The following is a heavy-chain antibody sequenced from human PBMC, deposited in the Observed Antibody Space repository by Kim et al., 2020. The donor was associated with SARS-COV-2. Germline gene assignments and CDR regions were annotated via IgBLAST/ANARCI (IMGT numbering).Heavy chain of an antibody. CDR1: GGSISGYY. CDR3: ARGVVAATEGYYFDY. V-gene: IGHV4-59*13. Sequence: SETLSLTCTVSGGSISGYYWSWIRQPPGKGLEWIGYIYYSGSTNYNPSLKSRVTISVDTSKNQFSLKLSSVTAADTAVYYCARGVVAATEGYYFDYWGQGTLVTVSS. D-gene: IGHD2-15*01. CDR2: IYYSGST. J-gene: IGHJ4*02.